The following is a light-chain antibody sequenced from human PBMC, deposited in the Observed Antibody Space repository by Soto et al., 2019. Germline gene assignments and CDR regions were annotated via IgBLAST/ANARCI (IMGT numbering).Light chain of an antibody. V-gene: IGLV2-18*02. CDR2: DVS. CDR3: SSYTTSNTYV. CDR1: SGDVGSNNR. J-gene: IGLJ1*01. Sequence: QSALTQPPSVSGSPGQSVAISCTGTSGDVGSNNRVSWYQQPPGSAPKLIIYDVSNRPSGIPDRFSGSKSANTASLTISGLQTEDEADYYCSSYTTSNTYVFGTGTKVTVL.